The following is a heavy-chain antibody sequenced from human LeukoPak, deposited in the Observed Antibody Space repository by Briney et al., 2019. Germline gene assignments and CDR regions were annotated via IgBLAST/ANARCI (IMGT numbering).Heavy chain of an antibody. CDR3: AAMAAARKYFQH. Sequence: SETLSLTCTVSGGSISSHYWSWIRQPPGKGLEWIGYIYYSGSTNYNPSLKSRVTISVDTSKNQFSLKLSSVTAADTAVYYCAAMAAARKYFQHWGQGTLVTVSS. CDR1: GGSISSHY. CDR2: IYYSGST. V-gene: IGHV4-59*11. D-gene: IGHD6-13*01. J-gene: IGHJ1*01.